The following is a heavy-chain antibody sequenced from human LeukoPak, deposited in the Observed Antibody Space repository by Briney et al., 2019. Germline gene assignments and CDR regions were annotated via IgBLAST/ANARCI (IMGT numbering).Heavy chain of an antibody. CDR3: APSGSPHPHFDY. D-gene: IGHD3-10*01. Sequence: GGSLRLSCAASGFTFSSYSMNWVRQAPGKGLEWVSYIGSSSSTIYYADSVKGRFTISRDNAKNSLYLQMNSLRAEDTAVYYCAPSGSPHPHFDYWGQGTLVTVSS. CDR1: GFTFSSYS. CDR2: IGSSSSTI. J-gene: IGHJ4*02. V-gene: IGHV3-48*04.